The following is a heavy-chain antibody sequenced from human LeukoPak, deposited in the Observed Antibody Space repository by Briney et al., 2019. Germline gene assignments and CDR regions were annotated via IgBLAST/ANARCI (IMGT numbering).Heavy chain of an antibody. D-gene: IGHD3-10*01. CDR1: GGSITGSSYY. Sequence: SETLSLTCTVSGGSITGSSYYWGWVRQPPGKGLEWIGSVYYTGSTFYNPSLRSRVTISVDTSKSQFSLRLSSVTAADTAMYYCAHIPGGYYYMDVWGKGTTVTVS. J-gene: IGHJ6*03. CDR2: VYYTGST. CDR3: AHIPGGYYYMDV. V-gene: IGHV4-39*01.